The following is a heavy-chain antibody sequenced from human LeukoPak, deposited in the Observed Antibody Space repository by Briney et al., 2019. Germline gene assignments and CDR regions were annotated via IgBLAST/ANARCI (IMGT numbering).Heavy chain of an antibody. D-gene: IGHD3-10*01. CDR2: ITSGSSTI. CDR1: GFTFGSYS. Sequence: GGSLRLSCAASGFTFGSYSMNWVRQAPGKGLEWVSYITSGSSTIYYADSVKGRFTISRDNAKNSLYLQMNSLRADDTAVYYCARGRYYLDSWGQGTLVTVSS. CDR3: ARGRYYLDS. J-gene: IGHJ4*02. V-gene: IGHV3-48*01.